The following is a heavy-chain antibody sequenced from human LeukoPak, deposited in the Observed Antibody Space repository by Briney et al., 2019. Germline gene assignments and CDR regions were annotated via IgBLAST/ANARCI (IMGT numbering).Heavy chain of an antibody. J-gene: IGHJ5*02. D-gene: IGHD2/OR15-2a*01. V-gene: IGHV4-59*01. CDR2: IYYSGST. CDR1: GSSISSYY. CDR3: ARGEEFVWFDP. Sequence: SETLSLTCTVSGSSISSYYWSWIRQPPGKGLEWIGYIYYSGSTNYNPSLKSRVTISVDTSKNQFSLKLSSVTAADTAVYYCARGEEFVWFDPWGQGTLVTVSS.